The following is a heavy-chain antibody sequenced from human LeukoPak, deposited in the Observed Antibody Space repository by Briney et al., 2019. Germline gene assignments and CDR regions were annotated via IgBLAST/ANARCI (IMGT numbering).Heavy chain of an antibody. CDR1: GLTFSKSA. Sequence: GGSLRLSCAASGLTFSKSALTWVRQAPGKGLEWVSTITDVGDIFYTYSVRGRFTISRDNSKNTVYMQMDGLRAEDTAVYYCTRDRGGSPTDVFDYWGQGTLVTVSS. V-gene: IGHV3-23*01. D-gene: IGHD2-15*01. CDR3: TRDRGGSPTDVFDY. CDR2: ITDVGDI. J-gene: IGHJ4*02.